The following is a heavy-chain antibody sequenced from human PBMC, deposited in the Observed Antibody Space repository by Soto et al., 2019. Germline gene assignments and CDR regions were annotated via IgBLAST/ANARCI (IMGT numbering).Heavy chain of an antibody. CDR3: ARSMVGAADGKGLWEY. CDR1: GGSVGGYF. Sequence: PSETLSLTCTVSGGSVGGYFWGWIRQPPGKGLEWIGHIYYSGSANYSPSLKSRVFMSVDTSKNQVSLALSSVTAADTAVYYCARSMVGAADGKGLWEYWGQGTRVTVSS. D-gene: IGHD6-13*01. V-gene: IGHV4-59*08. CDR2: IYYSGSA. J-gene: IGHJ4*01.